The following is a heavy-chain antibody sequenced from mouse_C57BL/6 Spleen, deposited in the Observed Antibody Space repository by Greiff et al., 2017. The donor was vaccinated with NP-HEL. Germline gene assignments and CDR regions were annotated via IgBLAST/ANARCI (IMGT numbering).Heavy chain of an antibody. V-gene: IGHV1-18*01. CDR3: AREGLLRWYFDV. Sequence: EVQLQESGPELVKPGASVKIPCKASGYTFTDYNMDWVKQSHGKSLEWIGDINPNNGGTIYNQKFKGKATLTVDKSSSTAYMELRSLTSEDTAVYYCAREGLLRWYFDVWGTGTTVTVSS. CDR2: INPNNGGT. D-gene: IGHD1-1*01. CDR1: GYTFTDYN. J-gene: IGHJ1*03.